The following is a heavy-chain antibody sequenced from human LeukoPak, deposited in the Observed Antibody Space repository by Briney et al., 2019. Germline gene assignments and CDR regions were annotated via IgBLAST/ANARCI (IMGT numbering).Heavy chain of an antibody. Sequence: PSETLSLTCSVSGGSISSGPYFWSWIRQPPGKGLEWIGYFYYNGDTNYSPSLKSRVVISADTSQNQLSLMVRSVTAADTALYYCARELGSAFDIWGQGIMVIVSS. J-gene: IGHJ3*02. D-gene: IGHD3-3*02. CDR3: ARELGSAFDI. CDR1: GGSISSGPYF. V-gene: IGHV4-61*01. CDR2: FYYNGDT.